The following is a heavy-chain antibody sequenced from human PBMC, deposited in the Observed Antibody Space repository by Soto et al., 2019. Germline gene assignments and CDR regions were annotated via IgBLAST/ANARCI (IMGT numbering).Heavy chain of an antibody. CDR2: IYFRGTT. J-gene: IGHJ4*02. V-gene: IGHV4-59*01. D-gene: IGHD3-22*01. CDR3: ARMNYYDTSGYPFDY. Sequence: LTCTVSGGSISSYYWSWIRQPPGKGLEWIGYIYFRGTTNYNPSLKSRVTMSADTSKNQFSLKLNSVTAADTAVYYCARMNYYDTSGYPFDYWGQGMMVTVSS. CDR1: GGSISSYY.